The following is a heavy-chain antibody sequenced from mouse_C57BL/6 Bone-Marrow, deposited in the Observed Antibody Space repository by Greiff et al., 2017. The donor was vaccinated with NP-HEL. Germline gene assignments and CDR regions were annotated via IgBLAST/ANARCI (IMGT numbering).Heavy chain of an antibody. Sequence: VQLQQSGAELVRPGTSVKVSCKASGYAFTNYLIEWVKQRPGQGLEWIGVINPGSGGTNYNEKFKGKATLTADKSSSTAYMQLSSLTSDDSAVYFCAIIRLRAYWGQGTLVTVSA. CDR2: INPGSGGT. D-gene: IGHD3-2*02. CDR3: AIIRLRAY. J-gene: IGHJ3*01. CDR1: GYAFTNYL. V-gene: IGHV1-54*01.